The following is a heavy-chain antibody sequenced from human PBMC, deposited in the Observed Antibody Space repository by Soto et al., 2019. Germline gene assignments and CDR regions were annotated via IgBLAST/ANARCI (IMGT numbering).Heavy chain of an antibody. CDR2: MNPNSGNT. CDR1: GYTFTSYD. J-gene: IGHJ6*02. V-gene: IGHV1-8*01. D-gene: IGHD6-19*01. Sequence: ASVKVSCKASGYTFTSYDINWVRQATGQGLEWMGWMNPNSGNTGYAQKFQGRVTMTRNTSISTAYMELSSLRSEDTAVYYCARDSSAWYYYYYGMDVWGPGTPVTVYS. CDR3: ARDSSAWYYYYYGMDV.